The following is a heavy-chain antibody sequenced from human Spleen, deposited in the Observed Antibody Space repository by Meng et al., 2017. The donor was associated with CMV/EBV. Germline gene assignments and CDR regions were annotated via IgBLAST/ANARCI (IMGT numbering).Heavy chain of an antibody. CDR2: LSSDGSNQ. CDR1: GFSFRTYS. D-gene: IGHD3-10*01. J-gene: IGHJ4*02. CDR3: ARALRGNYYASGNFYH. Sequence: GESLKISCVASGFSFRTYSMHWVRQAPGKGLEWVAVLSSDGSNQDYADSVKGRFTVSRDSSKSTLYLQMNNLRLEDTAVYYCARALRGNYYASGNFYHWGQGTLVTVLL. V-gene: IGHV3-30*04.